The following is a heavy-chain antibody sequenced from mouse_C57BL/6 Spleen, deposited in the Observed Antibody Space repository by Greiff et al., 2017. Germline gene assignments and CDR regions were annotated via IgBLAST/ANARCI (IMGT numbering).Heavy chain of an antibody. D-gene: IGHD1-1*01. Sequence: QVQLQQPGAELVKPGASVKLSCKASGYTFTSYWMHWVKQRPGQGLEWIGMIHPNSGSTNYNEKFKSKATLTVDKSSSTAYMQLSSLTSEDSAVYYCARSGYGSSYGAYWGQGTLVTVSA. J-gene: IGHJ3*01. V-gene: IGHV1-64*01. CDR3: ARSGYGSSYGAY. CDR2: IHPNSGST. CDR1: GYTFTSYW.